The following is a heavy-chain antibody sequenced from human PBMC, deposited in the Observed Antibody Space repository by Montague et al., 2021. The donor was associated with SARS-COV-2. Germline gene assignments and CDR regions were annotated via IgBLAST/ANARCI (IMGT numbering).Heavy chain of an antibody. CDR3: VRYSGWFYFDF. CDR2: TYYRSKWYS. V-gene: IGHV6-1*01. D-gene: IGHD6-19*01. CDR1: GDSVASHSVA. J-gene: IGHJ4*02. Sequence: CAISGDSVASHSVAWSWITQSPSRGLEWLGRTYYRSKWYSDYAPSVRGRLTVNPDASKNEFSLELNYVTPEDTAVYYCVRYSGWFYFDFWGQGTLVTVSS.